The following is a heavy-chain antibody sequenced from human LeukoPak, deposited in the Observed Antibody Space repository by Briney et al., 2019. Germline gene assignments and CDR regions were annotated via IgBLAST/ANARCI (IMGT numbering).Heavy chain of an antibody. CDR3: AKEGVRYCSSTSCSFDS. CDR2: ISGSGGST. Sequence: GGSLRLSCAASGFTFSNNGNYALSWVRQAPGEGLEWVSGISGSGGSTYYADAVKGRFTISRDNSKNTLYLQMISLRAEDTAVYYCAKEGVRYCSSTSCSFDSWGQGTLVTVSS. J-gene: IGHJ4*02. CDR1: GFTFSNNGNYA. V-gene: IGHV3-23*01. D-gene: IGHD2-2*01.